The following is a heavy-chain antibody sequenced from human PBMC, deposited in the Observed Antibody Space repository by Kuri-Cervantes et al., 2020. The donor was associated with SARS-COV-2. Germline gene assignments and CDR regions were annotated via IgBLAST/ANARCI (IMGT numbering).Heavy chain of an antibody. CDR3: ARGKIGGTICLDV. D-gene: IGHD3-3*01. CDR1: GSTFSSYW. CDR2: IKQDGSEK. V-gene: IGHV3-7*01. Sequence: GGSLRLSCAASGSTFSSYWMSWVRQAPGKGLEWVANIKQDGSEKYYVDSVKGRFTISRDNSKNTLYLQMGSLRAEDMAVYYCARGKIGGTICLDVWGKGTTVTVSS. J-gene: IGHJ6*04.